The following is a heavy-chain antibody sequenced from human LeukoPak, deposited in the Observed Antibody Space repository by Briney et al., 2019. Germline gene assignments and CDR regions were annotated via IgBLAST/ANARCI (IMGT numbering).Heavy chain of an antibody. J-gene: IGHJ6*02. Sequence: PGGSLRLSCAASGFTFSSYSMNWVRQAPGKGLEWVSYISSSSTTIHYADSVKGRFTVSRDNARNSLFLQMNSLRAEDTAVYYCARSYYDFWSGPHEYYGMDVWGQGTTVTVSS. V-gene: IGHV3-48*01. CDR1: GFTFSSYS. CDR2: ISSSSTTI. CDR3: ARSYYDFWSGPHEYYGMDV. D-gene: IGHD3-3*01.